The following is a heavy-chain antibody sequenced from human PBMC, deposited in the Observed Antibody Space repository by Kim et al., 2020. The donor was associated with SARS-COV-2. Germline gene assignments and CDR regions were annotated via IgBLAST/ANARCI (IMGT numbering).Heavy chain of an antibody. D-gene: IGHD3-10*01. Sequence: GGSLRLSCAASGFTFSSYAMHWVRQAPGKGLEWVAVISYDGSNKYYADSVKGRFTISRDNSKNTLYLQMNSLRAEDTAVYYCARVDRDRTLAGAFDIWGQGTMVTVSS. J-gene: IGHJ3*02. CDR1: GFTFSSYA. V-gene: IGHV3-30*04. CDR2: ISYDGSNK. CDR3: ARVDRDRTLAGAFDI.